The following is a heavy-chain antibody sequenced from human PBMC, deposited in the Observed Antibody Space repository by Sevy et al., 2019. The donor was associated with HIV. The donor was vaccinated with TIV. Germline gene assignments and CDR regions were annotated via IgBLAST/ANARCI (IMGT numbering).Heavy chain of an antibody. Sequence: GGSLRLSCAASGFTFSSYAMSWVRQAPGKGLEWVSAISGSGGSTYYTDSVKGRFTISRDNSKNMLYLQMNSLRAEDTAVYYCASRMRYGDYYFDYWGQGTLVTVSS. D-gene: IGHD3-10*01. J-gene: IGHJ4*02. V-gene: IGHV3-23*01. CDR2: ISGSGGST. CDR1: GFTFSSYA. CDR3: ASRMRYGDYYFDY.